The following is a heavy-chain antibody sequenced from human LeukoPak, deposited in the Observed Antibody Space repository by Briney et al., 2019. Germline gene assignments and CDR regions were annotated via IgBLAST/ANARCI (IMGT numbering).Heavy chain of an antibody. CDR1: GGSISSSSYY. Sequence: SETLSLTCTVSGGSISSSSYYWGWIRQPPGKGLEWIGSIYYSGSTHYNPSLKSRVTISVDTSKNQFSLKLSSVTAADTAVYYCARDGTHYYDSSGYYYVPFDYWGQGTLVTVSS. D-gene: IGHD3-22*01. V-gene: IGHV4-39*07. J-gene: IGHJ4*02. CDR2: IYYSGST. CDR3: ARDGTHYYDSSGYYYVPFDY.